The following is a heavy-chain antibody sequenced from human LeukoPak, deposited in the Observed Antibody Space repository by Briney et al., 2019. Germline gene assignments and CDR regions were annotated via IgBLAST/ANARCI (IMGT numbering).Heavy chain of an antibody. V-gene: IGHV1-2*02. J-gene: IGHJ6*03. D-gene: IGHD1-26*01. CDR1: GYTFTGYY. CDR2: INPNSGGT. Sequence: ASVKVSCKASGYTFTGYYMHWVRQAPGQGLEWMGWINPNSGGTNYAQKFQGRVTMTRDTSISTAYMELSRLRSDDTAVYYCARGLLLKYYYYYMDVWGKGTTVTVSS. CDR3: ARGLLLKYYYYYMDV.